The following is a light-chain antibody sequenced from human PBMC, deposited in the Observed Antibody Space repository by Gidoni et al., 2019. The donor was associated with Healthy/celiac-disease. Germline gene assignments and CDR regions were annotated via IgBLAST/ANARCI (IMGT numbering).Light chain of an antibody. CDR2: GAS. V-gene: IGKV3-15*01. CDR1: QSVRSN. CDR3: QQYHDWPRT. Sequence: EIVMTQSPATLSVSPGERATLSCRASQSVRSNLAWYQQKPGQVPRLLIYGASTRATGIPARFSGSGSGTEFTLTISSLQSEDFAVYYCQQYHDWPRTFXQXTKVEIK. J-gene: IGKJ1*01.